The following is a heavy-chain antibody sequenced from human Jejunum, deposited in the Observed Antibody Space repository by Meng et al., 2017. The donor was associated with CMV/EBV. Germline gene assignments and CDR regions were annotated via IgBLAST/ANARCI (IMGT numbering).Heavy chain of an antibody. Sequence: GFTFSSYSMSWVRQAPGKGLEWVSTISASGGTTSYADSVKGRFTVSRDSSKNTLYLQMDSLRAEDTGVYYCANFPSSAYYSGMDVWGQGTTVTVSS. J-gene: IGHJ6*02. CDR2: ISASGGTT. CDR1: GFTFSSYS. V-gene: IGHV3-23*01. CDR3: ANFPSSAYYSGMDV.